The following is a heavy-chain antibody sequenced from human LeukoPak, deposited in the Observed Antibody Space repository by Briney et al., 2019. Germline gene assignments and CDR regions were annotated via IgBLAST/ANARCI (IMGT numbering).Heavy chain of an antibody. Sequence: SETLSLTCAVYGGSLSGSYWSWIRQPPGQGLEWIGEINHSGSANYNPSLKSRVTLSIDKSKNQFSLNLNSVTATDTAVYYCARARRDSGYYKVDYWGQGTLVTVSS. V-gene: IGHV4-34*01. CDR1: GGSLSGSY. CDR3: ARARRDSGYYKVDY. D-gene: IGHD3-3*01. CDR2: INHSGSA. J-gene: IGHJ4*02.